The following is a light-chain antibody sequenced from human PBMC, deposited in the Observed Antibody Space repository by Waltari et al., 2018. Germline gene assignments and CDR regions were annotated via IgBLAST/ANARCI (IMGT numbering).Light chain of an antibody. CDR3: CSNAGRTTVL. CDR1: SSHFGSYHL. V-gene: IGLV2-23*02. Sequence: QSALTQPASVSGSPGQSITISCPGPSSHFGSYHLVSWYQQYPGKAPQLIIYEVSKRPSGLSNRFSGSKSGNTASLTISGLQAEDEADYYCCSNAGRTTVLFGGGTKVTVL. J-gene: IGLJ2*01. CDR2: EVS.